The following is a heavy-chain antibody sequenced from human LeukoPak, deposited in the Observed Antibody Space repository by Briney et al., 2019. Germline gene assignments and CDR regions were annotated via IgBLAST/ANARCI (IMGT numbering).Heavy chain of an antibody. J-gene: IGHJ4*02. CDR1: GYTFTSYG. Sequence: ASVKVSCKASGYTFTSYGITWVRQAPGQGLEWMGWINAYNGNTNYTQKVQGRVTMTTDTSTTTAYMELRSLRSDDTAVYYCARGRALGYNSAWYDYFDYWGQGTLVTVSP. D-gene: IGHD6-19*01. CDR3: ARGRALGYNSAWYDYFDY. V-gene: IGHV1-18*01. CDR2: INAYNGNT.